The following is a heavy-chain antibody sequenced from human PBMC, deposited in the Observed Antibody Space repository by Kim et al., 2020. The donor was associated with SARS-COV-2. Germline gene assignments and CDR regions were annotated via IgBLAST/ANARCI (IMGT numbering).Heavy chain of an antibody. CDR3: ARGGIQLWLGGYFDY. J-gene: IGHJ4*02. D-gene: IGHD5-18*01. V-gene: IGHV4-34*01. Sequence: PSLKSRVTISVDTSKNQFSLKRSSVTAADTAVYYCARGGIQLWLGGYFDYWGQGTLVTVSS.